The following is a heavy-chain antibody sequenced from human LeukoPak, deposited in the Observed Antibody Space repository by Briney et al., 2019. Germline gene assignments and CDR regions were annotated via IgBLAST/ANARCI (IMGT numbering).Heavy chain of an antibody. Sequence: SETLSLTCTVDAGSISSYYWSWIRQPPGKGLEWIGYIYYSGSTNYNPSLKSRVTISVDTSKNQFSLKLSSVTAADTAVYYCARGGRIAAAGFDYWGQGTLVTVSS. D-gene: IGHD6-13*01. V-gene: IGHV4-59*01. CDR3: ARGGRIAAAGFDY. J-gene: IGHJ4*02. CDR1: AGSISSYY. CDR2: IYYSGST.